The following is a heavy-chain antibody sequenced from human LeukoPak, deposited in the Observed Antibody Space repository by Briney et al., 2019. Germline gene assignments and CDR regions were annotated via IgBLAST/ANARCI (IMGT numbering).Heavy chain of an antibody. D-gene: IGHD1-26*01. CDR2: MNPNSGDT. CDR1: GYTFTNYD. Sequence: ASVKVPCKASGYTFTNYDINWVRQATGQGLEWMGWMNPNSGDTGYAENFQGRVTMTRDTSTSTAYMELTSLTSDDTAMFYCARTGMGGNVWIDSWGQGTLVTVSS. CDR3: ARTGMGGNVWIDS. V-gene: IGHV1-8*01. J-gene: IGHJ5*01.